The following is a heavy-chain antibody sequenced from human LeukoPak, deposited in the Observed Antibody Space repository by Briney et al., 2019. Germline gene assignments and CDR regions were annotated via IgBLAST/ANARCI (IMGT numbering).Heavy chain of an antibody. CDR2: IGGSGGST. CDR1: GFTFSDYA. Sequence: GGSLRLSCTGSGFTFSDYAMAWVRQAPGKGLEWVSAIGGSGGSTYYADSVKGRFTISRDNSKNTLYLQMNSLRAEDTAVYYCAKDTERFDYWGQGTLVTVSS. CDR3: AKDTERFDY. V-gene: IGHV3-23*01. D-gene: IGHD1-1*01. J-gene: IGHJ4*02.